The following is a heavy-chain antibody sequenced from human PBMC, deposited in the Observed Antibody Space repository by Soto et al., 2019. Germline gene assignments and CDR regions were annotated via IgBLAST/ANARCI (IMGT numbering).Heavy chain of an antibody. CDR2: IWYDGSNK. CDR1: GFTFSGYG. J-gene: IGHJ3*02. Sequence: PGGSLRLSCAASGFTFSGYGMHWVRQAPGKGLEWVAVIWYDGSNKYYADSVKGRFTISRDNSKNTLYLQMNSLRAEDTAVYYCARDIGATIIGDAFDIWGQGTMVTVSS. CDR3: ARDIGATIIGDAFDI. D-gene: IGHD5-12*01. V-gene: IGHV3-33*01.